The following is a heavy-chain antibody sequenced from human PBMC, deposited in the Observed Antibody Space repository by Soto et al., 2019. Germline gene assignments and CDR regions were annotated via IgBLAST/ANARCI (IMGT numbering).Heavy chain of an antibody. D-gene: IGHD2-8*01. CDR2: ISGSGAGT. J-gene: IGHJ4*02. V-gene: IGHV3-23*01. CDR3: ALSTNGGSPY. Sequence: GGSLRLSCAASGFTFSSYAMSWVRRVPGKGLEWVSTISGSGAGTDSADSVKGRFTISRDNSKNTLYLQMNSLRAEDTALYYCALSTNGGSPYWGQGTLVTVSS. CDR1: GFTFSSYA.